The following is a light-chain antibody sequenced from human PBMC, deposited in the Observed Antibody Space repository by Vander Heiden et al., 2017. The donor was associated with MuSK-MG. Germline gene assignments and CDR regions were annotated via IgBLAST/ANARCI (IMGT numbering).Light chain of an antibody. CDR2: DDS. J-gene: IGLJ2*01. CDR1: TIGSNS. Sequence: SYVLPQPPSVSVAPGQTARITCGGNTIGSNSVHWYRQQPHQAPVPVVSDDSDRSAGLSVRFAGSNSGNTATLTIVSVEAGEEADYSAQGGETGSVRVFGGGTKLTVL. CDR3: QGGETGSVRV. V-gene: IGLV3-21*02.